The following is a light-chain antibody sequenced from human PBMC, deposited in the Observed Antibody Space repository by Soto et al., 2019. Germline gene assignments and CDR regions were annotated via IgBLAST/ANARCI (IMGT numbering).Light chain of an antibody. J-gene: IGKJ1*01. Sequence: IVRTQAPASRSLSPGGRLSRSCRASQSVASNIAWYQQKPGQAPRLLIYGTSTRATGVPARFSGSGSGTEFTFSITSLQPEDFGTYYCQQCYMGWTFGQGTKVDIK. CDR1: QSVASN. V-gene: IGKV3-15*01. CDR3: QQCYMGWT. CDR2: GTS.